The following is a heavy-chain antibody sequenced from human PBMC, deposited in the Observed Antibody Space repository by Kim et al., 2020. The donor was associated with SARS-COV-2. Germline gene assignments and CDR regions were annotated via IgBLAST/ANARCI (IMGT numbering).Heavy chain of an antibody. CDR3: AREIVGYGLDY. D-gene: IGHD5-18*01. V-gene: IGHV3-33*05. J-gene: IGHJ4*02. CDR1: GFTFSSYG. Sequence: GGSLRLSCAASGFTFSSYGMHWVRQAPGKGLEWVAVISYDGSNKYYADSVKGRFTISRDNSKNTLYLQMNSLRAEDTAVYYCAREIVGYGLDYWGQGTLVTVSS. CDR2: ISYDGSNK.